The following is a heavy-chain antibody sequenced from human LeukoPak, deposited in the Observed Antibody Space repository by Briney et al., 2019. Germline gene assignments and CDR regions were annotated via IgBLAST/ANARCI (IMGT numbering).Heavy chain of an antibody. V-gene: IGHV4-59*01. J-gene: IGHJ4*02. CDR1: GGSTNNYY. CDR2: IYYSGST. CDR3: ARGRGNFDY. Sequence: PSETLSLTCTVSGGSTNNYYWSWIRQPPGKRLEWIGYIYYSGSTNYNPSLKSRVTISLDTSKNQFSLRLSSVTAADTAVYYCARGRGNFDYWGQGTLVTVSS. D-gene: IGHD2-15*01.